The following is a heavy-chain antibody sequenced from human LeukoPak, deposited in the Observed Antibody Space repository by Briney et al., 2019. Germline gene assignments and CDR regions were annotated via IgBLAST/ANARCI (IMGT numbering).Heavy chain of an antibody. CDR2: INPNSGGT. CDR1: GYTFTGYY. V-gene: IGHV1-2*02. Sequence: ASVKVSCKASGYTFTGYYMHWVRQAPGQGLEWMGWINPNSGGTNYAQKFQGRVTMTRDTSISTAYMELSRLRSDDTAVYYCAKASTATHNYFDYWGQGTLVTVSS. J-gene: IGHJ4*02. D-gene: IGHD2-15*01. CDR3: AKASTATHNYFDY.